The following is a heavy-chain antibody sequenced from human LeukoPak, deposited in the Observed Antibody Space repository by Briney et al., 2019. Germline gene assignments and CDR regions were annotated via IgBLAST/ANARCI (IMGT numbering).Heavy chain of an antibody. V-gene: IGHV3-33*01. CDR3: ARDSCSGGSCYFDY. J-gene: IGHJ4*02. D-gene: IGHD2-15*01. CDR2: IWYDGSNK. Sequence: GGSLRLSCAASGFTFSSYGMHWVRQAPGKGLEWVAVIWYDGSNKYYADSVKGRFTISRDNSKNTLYLQMNSLRAADTDVYYCARDSCSGGSCYFDYWGQGTLVTVSS. CDR1: GFTFSSYG.